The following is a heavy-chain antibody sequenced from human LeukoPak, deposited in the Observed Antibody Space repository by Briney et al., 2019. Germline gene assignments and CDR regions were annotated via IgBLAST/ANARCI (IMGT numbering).Heavy chain of an antibody. CDR2: INHSGST. CDR3: ARKDSSGWYPFDY. J-gene: IGHJ4*02. D-gene: IGHD6-13*01. V-gene: IGHV4-34*01. CDR1: GGSFSGYY. Sequence: SETLSLTCAVYGGSFSGYYWSWIRQPPGEGLEWIGEINHSGSTNYNPSLKSRVTISVDTSKNQFSLKLSSVTAADTAVYYCARKDSSGWYPFDYWGQGTLVTVSS.